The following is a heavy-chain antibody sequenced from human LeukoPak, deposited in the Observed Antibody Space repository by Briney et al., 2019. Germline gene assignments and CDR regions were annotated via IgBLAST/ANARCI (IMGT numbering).Heavy chain of an antibody. D-gene: IGHD4-23*01. CDR3: AKETGYGGDPFDY. J-gene: IGHJ4*02. V-gene: IGHV3-7*03. CDR2: INQDGSEK. CDR1: GFTFSDYW. Sequence: GGSLRLSCAASGFTFSDYWMTWVRQAPGKGLEWVANINQDGSEKYYVDSVKGRFTISRDNSKNTLYLQMNSLRAEDTAVYYCAKETGYGGDPFDYWGQGTLVTVSS.